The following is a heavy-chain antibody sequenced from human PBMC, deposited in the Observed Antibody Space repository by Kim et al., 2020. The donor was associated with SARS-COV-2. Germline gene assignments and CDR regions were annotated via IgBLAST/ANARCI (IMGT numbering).Heavy chain of an antibody. V-gene: IGHV3-48*02. Sequence: GGSLRLSCAASEFTFSSFNMNWVRQAPGKGLEWISYISNSGDSIYYADSVKGRFTISRDNAKSSLYLQMYSLRDEDTAVYFCARDYYDSTSIPFWGQGTMVTVSS. D-gene: IGHD3-22*01. CDR3: ARDYYDSTSIPF. CDR1: EFTFSSFN. CDR2: ISNSGDSI. J-gene: IGHJ3*01.